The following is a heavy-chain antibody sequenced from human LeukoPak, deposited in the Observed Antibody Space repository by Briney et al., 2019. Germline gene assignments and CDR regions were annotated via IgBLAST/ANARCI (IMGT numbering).Heavy chain of an antibody. Sequence: PGGSLRLSCAASGFTFSSYEMNWVRQAPGKGLEWVSYISSSGSTIYYADSVKGRFTISRDNAKNSLYPQMNSLRAEDTAVYYCARAPYSGSRASIWGQGTMVTVSS. V-gene: IGHV3-48*03. J-gene: IGHJ3*02. CDR2: ISSSGSTI. CDR3: ARAPYSGSRASI. D-gene: IGHD1-26*01. CDR1: GFTFSSYE.